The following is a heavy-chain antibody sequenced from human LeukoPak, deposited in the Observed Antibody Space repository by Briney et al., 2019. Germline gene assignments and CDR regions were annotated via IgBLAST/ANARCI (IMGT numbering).Heavy chain of an antibody. CDR3: ARGGASIMITFDEDRRALFDY. D-gene: IGHD3-16*01. CDR2: INAGNGNT. Sequence: ASVKVSCKASGYTFTSYGISWVRQAPGQRLEWMGWINAGNGNTKYSQKFQGRVTITRDTSASTAYMELSSLRSEDTAVYYCARGGASIMITFDEDRRALFDYWGQGTLVTVSS. J-gene: IGHJ4*02. CDR1: GYTFTSYG. V-gene: IGHV1-3*01.